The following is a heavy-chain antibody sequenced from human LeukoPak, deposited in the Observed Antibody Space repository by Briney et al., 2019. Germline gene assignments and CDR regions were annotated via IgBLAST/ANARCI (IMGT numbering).Heavy chain of an antibody. CDR2: ISYDGSKK. D-gene: IGHD3-22*01. V-gene: IGHV3-30*18. CDR3: AKGPYDSSGYVDY. J-gene: IGHJ4*02. Sequence: GSLRLSCAASGFTFSSYGMSWVRQAPGKGLEWVAVISYDGSKKYYADSVKGRFTISRDNSKNTLYLQMNSLRAEDTAVYYCAKGPYDSSGYVDYWGQGTLVTVSS. CDR1: GFTFSSYG.